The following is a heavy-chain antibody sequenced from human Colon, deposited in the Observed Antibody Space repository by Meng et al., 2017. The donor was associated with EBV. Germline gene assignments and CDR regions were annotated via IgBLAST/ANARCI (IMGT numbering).Heavy chain of an antibody. CDR2: INSNWNT. Sequence: QPQDAGPGLGKPSETLSLPCIVSGASVSDTNHFWGWVRQAPGKGLEWVGSINSNWNTYSNPSLTSRVTMSLDTSKNQFSLKLSSVTAADTAVYYCVRVRGDFDYWGQGTLVTVSS. J-gene: IGHJ4*02. D-gene: IGHD3-16*01. CDR1: GASVSDTNHF. CDR3: VRVRGDFDY. V-gene: IGHV4-39*07.